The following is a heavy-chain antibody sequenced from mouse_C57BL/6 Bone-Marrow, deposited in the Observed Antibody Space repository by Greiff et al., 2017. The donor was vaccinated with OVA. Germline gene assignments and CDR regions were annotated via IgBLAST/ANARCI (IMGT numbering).Heavy chain of an antibody. CDR1: GYTFTSYD. V-gene: IGHV1-85*01. CDR2: IYPRDGST. CDR3: ARYGYALAMDY. J-gene: IGHJ4*01. D-gene: IGHD2-2*01. Sequence: QVQLKESGPELVKPGASVKLSCKASGYTFTSYDINWVKQRPGQGLEWIGWIYPRDGSTKYNEKFKGKATLTVDTSSSTAYMELHSLTSEDSAVYFCARYGYALAMDYWGQGTSVTVSS.